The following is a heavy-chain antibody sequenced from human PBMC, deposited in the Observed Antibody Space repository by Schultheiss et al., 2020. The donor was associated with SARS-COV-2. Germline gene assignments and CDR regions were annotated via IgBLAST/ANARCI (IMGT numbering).Heavy chain of an antibody. CDR1: GFTFSSYD. V-gene: IGHV3-33*08. Sequence: GGSLRLSCATSGFTFSSYDIIWVRQAPGKGLEWVAVIWYDGSNKYYADSVKGRFTISRDNSKNTLYLQMNSLRAEDTAVYYCARYDYWGQGTLVTVSS. CDR2: IWYDGSNK. J-gene: IGHJ4*02. CDR3: ARYDY.